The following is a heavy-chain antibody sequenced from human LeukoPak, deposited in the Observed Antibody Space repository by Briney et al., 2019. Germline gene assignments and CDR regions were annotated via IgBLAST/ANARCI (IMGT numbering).Heavy chain of an antibody. Sequence: SETLSLTCTVSGYSISSGYYWGWIRQPPGKGLEWIGSIYHSGSTYCNPSLKSRVTISVDTSKNQFSLKLSSVTAADTAVYYCARVYNYYDSSGYYYYYYMDVWGKGTTVTISS. CDR3: ARVYNYYDSSGYYYYYYMDV. CDR1: GYSISSGYY. CDR2: IYHSGST. V-gene: IGHV4-38-2*02. J-gene: IGHJ6*03. D-gene: IGHD3-22*01.